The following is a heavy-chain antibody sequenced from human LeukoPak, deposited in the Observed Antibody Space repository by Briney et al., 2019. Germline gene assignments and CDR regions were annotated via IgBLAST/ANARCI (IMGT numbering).Heavy chain of an antibody. D-gene: IGHD6-13*01. CDR2: ISGSGGST. V-gene: IGHV3-23*01. CDR3: ARGLSGGIAAAGLEDWFDP. Sequence: GGSLRLSCAASGFTFSSYAMSWVRQAPGKGLEWVSAISGSGGSTYYADSVKGRFTISRDNSKNTLYLQMNSLRAEDTAVYYCARGLSGGIAAAGLEDWFDPWGQGTLVTVSS. J-gene: IGHJ5*02. CDR1: GFTFSSYA.